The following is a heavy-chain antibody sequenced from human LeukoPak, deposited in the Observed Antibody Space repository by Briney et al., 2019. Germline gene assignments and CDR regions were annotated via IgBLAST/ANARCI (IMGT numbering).Heavy chain of an antibody. Sequence: GGSLRLSCTTSGFTFGDYAMSWVRQAPGKGLEWVGFIRSKAYGGTIEYAASVKGSFTISRDDSKSIAYLQMNSLKIEDTALYYCTRGPIQLWIHNAMDVWGQGTTVTVSS. CDR1: GFTFGDYA. J-gene: IGHJ6*02. D-gene: IGHD5-18*01. CDR3: TRGPIQLWIHNAMDV. V-gene: IGHV3-49*04. CDR2: IRSKAYGGTI.